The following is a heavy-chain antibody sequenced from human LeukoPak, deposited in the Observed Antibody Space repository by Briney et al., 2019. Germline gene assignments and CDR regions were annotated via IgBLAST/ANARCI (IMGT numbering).Heavy chain of an antibody. D-gene: IGHD5-12*01. J-gene: IGHJ5*02. Sequence: SETLSLTCAVYGGSFSTYSWSWIRQPPGKGLEWIGEINHSASTTYNPSLKSRVAISIDTSKNQFSLNLRSVTAADTAVYYCARGFSPGLRFDPWGQGTLVTVSS. CDR2: INHSAST. CDR3: ARGFSPGLRFDP. V-gene: IGHV4-34*01. CDR1: GGSFSTYS.